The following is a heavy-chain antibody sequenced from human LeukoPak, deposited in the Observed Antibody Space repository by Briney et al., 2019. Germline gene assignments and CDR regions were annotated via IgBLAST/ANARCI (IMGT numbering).Heavy chain of an antibody. J-gene: IGHJ4*02. CDR1: GFTFSNYA. CDR3: AKEHSVLTMMRGLDS. Sequence: GGSLRLSCAASGFTFSNYALHWVRQAPGKGLKWVSGISVSGGSIYYADSVTGRFTISRDNSKDTLYLQMNSLRVEDTALYYCAKEHSVLTMMRGLDSWGQGTLATVSS. V-gene: IGHV3-23*01. CDR2: ISVSGGSI. D-gene: IGHD3-22*01.